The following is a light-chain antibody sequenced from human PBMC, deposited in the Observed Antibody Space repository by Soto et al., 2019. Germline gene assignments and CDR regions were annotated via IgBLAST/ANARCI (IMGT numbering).Light chain of an antibody. CDR3: QQYYTYSPVT. CDR1: QSINAW. Sequence: DIQMTQSPSTLSVSVGDRVTITCRASQSINAWLAWYQLKPGKAPKLLIYKASTLESGVPSRFSGSGSGTEFPLTISSLQPDDFATYYCQQYYTYSPVTFGQGTKLEIK. J-gene: IGKJ2*01. CDR2: KAS. V-gene: IGKV1-5*03.